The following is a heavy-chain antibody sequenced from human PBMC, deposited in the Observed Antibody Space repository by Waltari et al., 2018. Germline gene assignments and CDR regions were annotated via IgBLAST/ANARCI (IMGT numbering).Heavy chain of an antibody. V-gene: IGHV3-15*01. Sequence: EVQLVESGGGLVKPGGSLRLSCVGSGFDFSDAWMNWVRQAPGRGLKWVGRIKSKRQGESRDYLGPVKGRFSISRDDSKNTVFLQMDRLQTEDTAVYYCATDLDNTLFDHWGQGAPVTVSS. CDR3: ATDLDNTLFDH. CDR1: GFDFSDAW. D-gene: IGHD1-1*01. CDR2: IKSKRQGESR. J-gene: IGHJ4*02.